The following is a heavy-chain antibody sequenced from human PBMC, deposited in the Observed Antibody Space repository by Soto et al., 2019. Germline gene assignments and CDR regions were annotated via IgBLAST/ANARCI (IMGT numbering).Heavy chain of an antibody. CDR1: GGSIISGY. CDR2: ISHSGNT. J-gene: IGHJ4*02. D-gene: IGHD2-15*01. Sequence: SETLSLTCTVSGGSIISGYWSWIRQPPGKGLEWIGYISHSGNTNYNPSVKSRVTLSVDTPKNQFSLRLSSVTTADTAVYYCAGLRGYAGSPIDYWGQGTLVTV. CDR3: AGLRGYAGSPIDY. V-gene: IGHV4-59*01.